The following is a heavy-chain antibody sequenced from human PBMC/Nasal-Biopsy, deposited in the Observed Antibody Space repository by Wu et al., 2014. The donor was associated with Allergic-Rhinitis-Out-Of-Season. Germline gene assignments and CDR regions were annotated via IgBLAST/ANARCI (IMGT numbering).Heavy chain of an antibody. J-gene: IGHJ4*02. CDR3: AKEAAGLDFDY. Sequence: SGFSFSDYGMHWVRQAPGKGLEWVAVISYNGNLKYYADSVKGRFTISRDNSKNTLYLQMNSLRAEDTAVYYCAKEAAGLDFDYWGQGTLVTVSS. D-gene: IGHD6-13*01. V-gene: IGHV3-30*18. CDR2: ISYNGNLK. CDR1: GFSFSDYG.